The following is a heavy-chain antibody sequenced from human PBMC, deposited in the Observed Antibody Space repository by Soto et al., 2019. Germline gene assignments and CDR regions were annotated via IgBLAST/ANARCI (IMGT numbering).Heavy chain of an antibody. D-gene: IGHD3-3*01. CDR3: AKDLYDFWSGSPLLGMDV. CDR1: GFTFSTYG. Sequence: GGSLRLSCAASGFTFSTYGMHWVRQAPGKGLEWVAVIWYDGSNKYYADSVKGRFTISRDNSKNTLYLQMNSLRAEDTAVYYCAKDLYDFWSGSPLLGMDVWGQGTTVTVSS. V-gene: IGHV3-33*06. J-gene: IGHJ6*02. CDR2: IWYDGSNK.